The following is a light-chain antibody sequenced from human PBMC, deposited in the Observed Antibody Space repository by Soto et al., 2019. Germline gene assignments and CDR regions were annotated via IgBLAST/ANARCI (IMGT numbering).Light chain of an antibody. V-gene: IGLV2-23*02. J-gene: IGLJ3*02. Sequence: QSVLTQPASVSGSPGQSITISCTGTSSDVGSYNLVSWYQQHPGKAPKLMIYEVGERPSGVSNRFSGSKSGNTASLTISGLQAEDESDYYCCSYAGSSTLVFGGGTKLTVL. CDR3: CSYAGSSTLV. CDR1: SSDVGSYNL. CDR2: EVG.